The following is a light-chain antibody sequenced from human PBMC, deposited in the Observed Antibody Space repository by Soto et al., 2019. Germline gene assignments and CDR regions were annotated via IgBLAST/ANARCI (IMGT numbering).Light chain of an antibody. CDR2: SAS. CDR1: QSISSN. J-gene: IGKJ2*01. Sequence: EIVMTQSPATLSVSPGERATLSCRASQSISSNLAWYQQKPGQAPRLLIYSASTRATEIPDRFSGSGSGTEFTLTLSSLQSEDFAIYYCQQYSNWPPYTFGPGTQLEIK. V-gene: IGKV3-15*01. CDR3: QQYSNWPPYT.